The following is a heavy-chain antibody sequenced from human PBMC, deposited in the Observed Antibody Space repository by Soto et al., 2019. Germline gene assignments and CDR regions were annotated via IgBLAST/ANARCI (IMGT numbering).Heavy chain of an antibody. J-gene: IGHJ4*02. CDR3: AKDEDIVLMVYATPFDY. CDR2: ISGSGGST. CDR1: GFTFSSYA. D-gene: IGHD2-8*01. V-gene: IGHV3-23*01. Sequence: EVQLLESGGGLVQPGGSLRLSCAASGFTFSSYAMSWVRQAPGKGLEWVSAISGSGGSTYYADSVKGRFTISRDNSKNTLYLQMNSLRAEDTAVYYCAKDEDIVLMVYATPFDYWGQGTLVTVSS.